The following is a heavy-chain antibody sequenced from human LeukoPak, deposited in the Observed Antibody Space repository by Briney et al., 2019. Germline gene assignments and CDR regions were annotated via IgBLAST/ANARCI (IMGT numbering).Heavy chain of an antibody. CDR3: ARYPEDIVVVPAAIPSYGMDV. CDR1: GYSFTSYW. V-gene: IGHV5-51*01. D-gene: IGHD2-2*01. CDR2: IYPGDSDT. Sequence: RGESLKISCKGSGYSFTSYWIGWVRQVPGKGLEWMGIIYPGDSDTRYSPSFQGQVTISANKSISTAYLQWSSLKASDTAMYYCARYPEDIVVVPAAIPSYGMDVWGQGTTVTVSS. J-gene: IGHJ6*02.